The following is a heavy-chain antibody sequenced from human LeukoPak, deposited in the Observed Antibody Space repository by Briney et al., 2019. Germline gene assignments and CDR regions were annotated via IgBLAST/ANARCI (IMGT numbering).Heavy chain of an antibody. CDR2: IYTSGST. CDR3: ARDRGQWLDY. CDR1: GGSISSGSYY. Sequence: SETLSLTCTVSGGSISSGSYYWSWIRQPAGKGLEWIGRIYTSGSTNYNPSLKSRVTISVDTSKNQFSLKLSSVTAADTAVYYCARDRGQWLDYWGQGTLVTVSS. J-gene: IGHJ4*02. V-gene: IGHV4-61*02. D-gene: IGHD6-19*01.